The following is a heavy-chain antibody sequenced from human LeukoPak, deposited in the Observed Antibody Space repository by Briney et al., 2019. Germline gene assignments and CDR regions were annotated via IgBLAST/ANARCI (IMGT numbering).Heavy chain of an antibody. V-gene: IGHV3-30-3*01. CDR1: GFTFSSYA. Sequence: GGSLRLSCAASGFTFSSYAMHWVRQAPGKGLEWVAVISYDGSNKYYADSVKGRFTISRDNSKNALYLQMNSLGAEDTAVYYCARGRYFDWLSDDAFDIWGQGTMVTVSS. CDR2: ISYDGSNK. J-gene: IGHJ3*02. CDR3: ARGRYFDWLSDDAFDI. D-gene: IGHD3-9*01.